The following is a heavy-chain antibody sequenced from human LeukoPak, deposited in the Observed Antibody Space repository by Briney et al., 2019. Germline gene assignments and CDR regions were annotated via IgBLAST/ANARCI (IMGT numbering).Heavy chain of an antibody. V-gene: IGHV4-4*02. D-gene: IGHD1-7*01. Sequence: SGTLSLTCAVSGDSISSSNWWSWVRQPPGKGLEWIGEIYHSGSTNYNPSLKSRVTISVDKSKNQFSLKLSSVTAADTAVYYCARDLLELGSWFDPWGQGTLVTVSS. CDR3: ARDLLELGSWFDP. J-gene: IGHJ5*02. CDR1: GDSISSSNW. CDR2: IYHSGST.